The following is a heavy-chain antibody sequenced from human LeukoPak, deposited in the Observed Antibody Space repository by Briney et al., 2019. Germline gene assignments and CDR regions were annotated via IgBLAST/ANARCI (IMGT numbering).Heavy chain of an antibody. CDR2: ISSSSSYI. Sequence: GGSLRLSCAASAFSFSTYAMNWVRQAPGKGLEWVSSISSSSSYIYYADSVKGRFTISRDNAKNSLYLQMNSLRAEDTALYYCASVDYYGSGNYYNDVDYWGQGTLVTVSS. V-gene: IGHV3-21*01. J-gene: IGHJ4*02. CDR1: AFSFSTYA. CDR3: ASVDYYGSGNYYNDVDY. D-gene: IGHD3-10*01.